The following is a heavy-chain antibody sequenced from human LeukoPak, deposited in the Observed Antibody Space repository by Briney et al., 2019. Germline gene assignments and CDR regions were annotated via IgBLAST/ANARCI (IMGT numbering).Heavy chain of an antibody. V-gene: IGHV5-51*01. CDR3: ARRGIAAAGFDP. CDR2: IYPGDSDT. D-gene: IGHD6-13*01. CDR1: GYSFSTYW. J-gene: IGHJ5*02. Sequence: GESLRISCQGSGYSFSTYWITWVRQMPGKGLEWMGIIYPGDSDTRYSPSFQGQVTISADKSISTAYLQWSSLKASDTAMYYCARRGIAAAGFDPWGQGTLVTVSS.